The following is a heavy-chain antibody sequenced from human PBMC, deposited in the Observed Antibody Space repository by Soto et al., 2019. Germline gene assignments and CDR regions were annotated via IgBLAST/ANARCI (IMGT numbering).Heavy chain of an antibody. D-gene: IGHD3-9*01. CDR3: ARVKFGNYDILTGYYHGPFDY. CDR2: IYYSGTT. Sequence: SETLSLTCTVSGVSISTYYWSWIRQPPGQRLEWIGFIYYSGTTDYNPSLKSRVTISVDTSKNQFSLKLSSVTAADTAVYYCARVKFGNYDILTGYYHGPFDYWGQGTLVTVSS. CDR1: GVSISTYY. J-gene: IGHJ4*02. V-gene: IGHV4-59*01.